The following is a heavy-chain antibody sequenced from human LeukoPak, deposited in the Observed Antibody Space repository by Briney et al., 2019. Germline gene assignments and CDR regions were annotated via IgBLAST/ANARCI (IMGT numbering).Heavy chain of an antibody. Sequence: PSETLSLTCTVSGASISSYYWSWFRQPPGKGLEWIGYIDNSGSTNYNPSLRSRVTISVDKSKNQFSLKLSSVTAADTAIYYCARDPDWNIYDCYFDYWGQGTLVPVPS. CDR2: IDNSGST. J-gene: IGHJ4*02. CDR1: GASISSYY. D-gene: IGHD1/OR15-1a*01. CDR3: ARDPDWNIYDCYFDY. V-gene: IGHV4-59*01.